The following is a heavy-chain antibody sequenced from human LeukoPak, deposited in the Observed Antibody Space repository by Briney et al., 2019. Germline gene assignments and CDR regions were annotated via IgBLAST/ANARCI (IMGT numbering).Heavy chain of an antibody. Sequence: ASVKVSCKASGYTFTSYDINWVRQAPGQGLEWMGWMNPNSGNTGYAQKFQGRVTMTRNTSISTAYMELSSLRSEDTAVYYCAGGFSVRGGAFDIWGQGTMVTVSS. D-gene: IGHD4-23*01. CDR2: MNPNSGNT. V-gene: IGHV1-8*01. CDR3: AGGFSVRGGAFDI. CDR1: GYTFTSYD. J-gene: IGHJ3*02.